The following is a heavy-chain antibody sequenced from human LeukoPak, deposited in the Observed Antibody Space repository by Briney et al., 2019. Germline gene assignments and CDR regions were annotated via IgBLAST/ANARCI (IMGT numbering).Heavy chain of an antibody. CDR1: GGSISSYY. V-gene: IGHV4-59*01. CDR2: IYYSGST. CDR3: ARIAVAGWFDP. Sequence: RSETLSLTCTVSGGSISSYYWSWIRQPPGKGLEWIGYIYYSGSTNYNPSLKSRVTISVDTSKNQFSLKLSSVTAADTAVYYCARIAVAGWFDPWGQGTLVTVSS. J-gene: IGHJ5*02. D-gene: IGHD6-19*01.